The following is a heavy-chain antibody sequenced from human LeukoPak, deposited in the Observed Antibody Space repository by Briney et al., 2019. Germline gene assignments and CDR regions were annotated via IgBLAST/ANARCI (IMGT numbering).Heavy chain of an antibody. V-gene: IGHV3-21*01. CDR3: ASGLDGDYYYMDV. CDR1: GFTFSSHS. Sequence: GGSLRLSCAASGFTFSSHSMNWVRQAPGKGLEWVSSISSGSSYIYYADLVKGRFTISRDNAKNSLYLQMNSLRAEDTAVYYCASGLDGDYYYMDVWGKGTTVTVSS. CDR2: ISSGSSYI. D-gene: IGHD1-1*01. J-gene: IGHJ6*03.